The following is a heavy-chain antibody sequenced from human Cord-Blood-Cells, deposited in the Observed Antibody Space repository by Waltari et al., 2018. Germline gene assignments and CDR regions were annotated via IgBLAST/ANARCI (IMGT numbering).Heavy chain of an antibody. J-gene: IGHJ3*02. CDR2: IIPILGIA. CDR1: GGTFSSYA. Sequence: QVQLVQSGAEVKKPGSSVKVSCKASGGTFSSYAISWVRQAPGKGLEWMGRIIPILGIANYAQKFQGRVTITADKSTSTAYMELSSLRSEDTAVYYCASLKRGYSYGYAFDIWGQGTMVTVSS. CDR3: ASLKRGYSYGYAFDI. D-gene: IGHD5-18*01. V-gene: IGHV1-69*09.